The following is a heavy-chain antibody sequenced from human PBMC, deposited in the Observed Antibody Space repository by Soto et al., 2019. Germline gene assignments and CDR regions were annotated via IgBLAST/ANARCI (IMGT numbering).Heavy chain of an antibody. CDR1: GGTFSIYA. D-gene: IGHD6-13*01. CDR2: IIPIFGTA. Sequence: SVKVSCKASGGTFSIYAISWVRQAPGQGLEWMGGIIPIFGTANYAQKFQGRVTITADESTSTAYMELSSLRSEDTAVYYCARGSGQQPNHFDYWGQGTLVTVSS. J-gene: IGHJ4*02. CDR3: ARGSGQQPNHFDY. V-gene: IGHV1-69*13.